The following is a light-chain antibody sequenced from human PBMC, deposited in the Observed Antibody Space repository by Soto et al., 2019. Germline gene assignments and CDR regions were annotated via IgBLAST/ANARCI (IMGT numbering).Light chain of an antibody. Sequence: EIVLTQSPGTLSLSPGERATLSCRASQSVSSNDLAWYQQKPGQAPRLLIYGASRRATGIPDTFSGSGSGTDFTLTISRLEPEDFAVYYCQLYGDSPMYTFGLGTKVDIK. CDR2: GAS. CDR3: QLYGDSPMYT. V-gene: IGKV3-20*01. CDR1: QSVSSND. J-gene: IGKJ2*01.